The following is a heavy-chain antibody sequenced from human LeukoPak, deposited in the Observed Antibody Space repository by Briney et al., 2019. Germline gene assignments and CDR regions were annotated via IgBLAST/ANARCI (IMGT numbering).Heavy chain of an antibody. V-gene: IGHV3-48*03. CDR2: ISSSGSTI. D-gene: IGHD5-18*01. CDR1: GFTFSSYE. Sequence: TGGSLRLSCAASGFTFSSYEMNWVRQAPGKGLEWVSYISSSGSTIYYADSVKGRFTISRDNAKNSLYLQMNSLRAEDTAVYYCAREGYGFYDYWGQGTLVTVSS. J-gene: IGHJ4*02. CDR3: AREGYGFYDY.